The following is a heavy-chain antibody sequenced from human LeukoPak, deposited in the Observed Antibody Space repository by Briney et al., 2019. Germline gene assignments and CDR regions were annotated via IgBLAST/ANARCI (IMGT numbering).Heavy chain of an antibody. V-gene: IGHV4-59*01. CDR3: ARDTSSLWYFDL. CDR1: GGTIRSYY. J-gene: IGHJ2*01. D-gene: IGHD3-16*01. Sequence: SETLSLTCTVSGGTIRSYYWSWTRLPPGMGLEWIGYVFYTGLTNYNPSLESRVTISVDTSKNQFSLKLSSLTAADTAVYFCARDTSSLWYFDLWGRGTLVTVSS. CDR2: VFYTGLT.